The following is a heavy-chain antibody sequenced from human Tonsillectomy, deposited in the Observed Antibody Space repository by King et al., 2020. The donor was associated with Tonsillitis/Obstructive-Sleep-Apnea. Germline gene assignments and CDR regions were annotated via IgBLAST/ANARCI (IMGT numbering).Heavy chain of an antibody. CDR1: GFTFYDYG. CDR2: INWNGGST. D-gene: IGHD2-8*02. V-gene: IGHV3-20*04. Sequence: QLVQSGGGVVRPGGSLRLSCAASGFTFYDYGMSWVRQAPGKGLEWVSGINWNGGSTGYADSVKGRFTISRDNAKNSLYLQMNSLRAEDTALYYCARRAPFCTGGVCYLVSWGQGTLVTVSS. CDR3: ARRAPFCTGGVCYLVS. J-gene: IGHJ5*02.